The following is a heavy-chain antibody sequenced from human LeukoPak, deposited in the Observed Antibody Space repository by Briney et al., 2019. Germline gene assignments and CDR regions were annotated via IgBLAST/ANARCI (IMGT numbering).Heavy chain of an antibody. V-gene: IGHV3-7*01. CDR3: ARDHDILTGYYDL. CDR1: GFTFSSYW. D-gene: IGHD3-9*01. Sequence: PGGSLRLSCAASGFTFSSYWMSWVRQAPGKGLEWVANIKQDGSEKYYVDSVKGRFTISRDNAKNSLYLQMNSLRAEDTAVYYCARDHDILTGYYDLWGQGTLVTASS. CDR2: IKQDGSEK. J-gene: IGHJ5*02.